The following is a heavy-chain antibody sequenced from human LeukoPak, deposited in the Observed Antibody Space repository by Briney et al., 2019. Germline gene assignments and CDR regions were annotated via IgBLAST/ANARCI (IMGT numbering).Heavy chain of an antibody. D-gene: IGHD2-2*01. CDR1: GGSINCYY. CDR2: IFPGGST. CDR3: ARSPPAPKEFDY. Sequence: SETLSLTCTVSGGSINCYYWSWIRQSPGKGLEWIGYIFPGGSTNSNPSLKSRVIISVDTSKNQFSLKVSSVTAADTAIYYCARSPPAPKEFDYWGQGTLVTVSS. V-gene: IGHV4-4*09. J-gene: IGHJ4*02.